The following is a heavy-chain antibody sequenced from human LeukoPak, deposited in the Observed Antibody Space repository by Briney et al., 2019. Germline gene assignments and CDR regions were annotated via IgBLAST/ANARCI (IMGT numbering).Heavy chain of an antibody. CDR2: IYYSGST. CDR1: GGPISSGSYY. V-gene: IGHV4-39*01. Sequence: PSETLSLTCTVSGGPISSGSYYWGWIRQPPGKGLEWIGSIYYSGSTYYNPSLKSLVTISVDTSKNQFSLKLSSVTAADTAVYYCARRSAVGLGWFDPWGQGTLVTVSS. D-gene: IGHD6-19*01. J-gene: IGHJ5*02. CDR3: ARRSAVGLGWFDP.